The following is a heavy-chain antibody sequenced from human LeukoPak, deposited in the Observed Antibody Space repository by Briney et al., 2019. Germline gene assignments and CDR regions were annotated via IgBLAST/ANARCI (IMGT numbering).Heavy chain of an antibody. Sequence: ASVTVSCTASGYTFTGYYMHWVRQAPGQGLEWMGWINPNSGGTNYAQKFQGRVTMTRDTSISTAYMELSRLRSDDTAVYYCAGTTVTSVWYYGMDAWGQGTTVTVSS. D-gene: IGHD4-17*01. J-gene: IGHJ6*02. V-gene: IGHV1-2*02. CDR2: INPNSGGT. CDR1: GYTFTGYY. CDR3: AGTTVTSVWYYGMDA.